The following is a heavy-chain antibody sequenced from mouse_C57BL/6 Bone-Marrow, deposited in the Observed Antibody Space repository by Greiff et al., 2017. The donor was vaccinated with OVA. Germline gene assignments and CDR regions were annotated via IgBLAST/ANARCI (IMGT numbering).Heavy chain of an antibody. CDR3: ARHEGFPGAMDY. V-gene: IGHV5-2*01. CDR1: EYEFPSYD. J-gene: IGHJ4*01. Sequence: VQLKESGGGLVQPGESLKLSCESNEYEFPSYDMSWVRQTPEKRLELVAAINSDGGRTYYPDTMKRRFTISRDNTKKTLYLQMSSLRSEDTALYYCARHEGFPGAMDYWGQGTSVTVSS. CDR2: INSDGGRT.